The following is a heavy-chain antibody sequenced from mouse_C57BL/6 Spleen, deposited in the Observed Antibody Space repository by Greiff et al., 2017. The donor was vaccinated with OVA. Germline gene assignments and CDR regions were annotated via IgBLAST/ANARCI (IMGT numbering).Heavy chain of an antibody. J-gene: IGHJ4*01. Sequence: QVQLKESGPELVKPGASVKISCKASGYAFSSSWMHWVKQRPGKGLEWIGRIYPGDGDTNYTGKFKGKATMTADTSSSTAYMQPGCLTSRDPAVYYCAGDYCGRRGAMDYWGQGTSVTVSS. D-gene: IGHD1-1*01. CDR2: IYPGDGDT. CDR3: AGDYCGRRGAMDY. V-gene: IGHV1-82*01. CDR1: GYAFSSSW.